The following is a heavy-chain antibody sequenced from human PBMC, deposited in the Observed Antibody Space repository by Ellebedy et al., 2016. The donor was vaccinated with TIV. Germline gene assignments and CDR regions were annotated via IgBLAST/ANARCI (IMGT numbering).Heavy chain of an antibody. D-gene: IGHD3-22*01. CDR1: GFTFSSYS. V-gene: IGHV3-48*02. J-gene: IGHJ4*02. Sequence: GGSLRLSXAASGFTFSSYSMNWVRQAPGKGLEWVSYISSSSSTIYYADSVKGRFTISRDNAKNSLYLQMNSLRDEDTAVYYCAGKPYYDSSGYWVWGQGTLVTVSS. CDR2: ISSSSSTI. CDR3: AGKPYYDSSGYWV.